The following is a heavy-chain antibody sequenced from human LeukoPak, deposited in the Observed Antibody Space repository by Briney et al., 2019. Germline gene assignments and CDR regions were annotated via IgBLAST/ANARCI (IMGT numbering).Heavy chain of an antibody. CDR1: GGSISSYY. D-gene: IGHD6-13*01. Sequence: KASETLSLTCTVSGGSISSYYWSWIRQPPGKGLEWIGYIYYSGSTNYNPSLKSRVTISVDTSKNQFSLKLSSVTAADTAVYYCARDRSIAAAGYYSDYWGQGTLVTVSS. CDR2: IYYSGST. V-gene: IGHV4-59*01. CDR3: ARDRSIAAAGYYSDY. J-gene: IGHJ4*02.